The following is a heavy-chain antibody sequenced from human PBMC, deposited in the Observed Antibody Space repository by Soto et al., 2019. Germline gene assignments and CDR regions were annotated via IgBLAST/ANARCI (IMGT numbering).Heavy chain of an antibody. Sequence: PGGSLRLSCAASGFTFSSYAVSWVRQAPGKGLEWVSGISGSGGSTYYADSVKGRFTISRDNSKSTLYLQMNSLRAEDTAVYYCAKLADALGAVAARDYWGQGTLVTVSS. V-gene: IGHV3-23*01. J-gene: IGHJ4*02. CDR1: GFTFSSYA. CDR2: ISGSGGST. CDR3: AKLADALGAVAARDY. D-gene: IGHD6-19*01.